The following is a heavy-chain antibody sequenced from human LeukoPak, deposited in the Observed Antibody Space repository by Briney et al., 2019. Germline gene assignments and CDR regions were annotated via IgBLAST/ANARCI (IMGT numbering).Heavy chain of an antibody. Sequence: PSETLSLTCAVYGGSFSGYYWSWIRQPPGKGLEWIGEINHRGSTNYNPSLKSRVTISVDTSKNQFSLKLSSVTAADTAVYYCARGAPQLERRPPRYYFDYWGQGTLVTVSS. J-gene: IGHJ4*02. V-gene: IGHV4-34*01. CDR1: GGSFSGYY. CDR3: ARGAPQLERRPPRYYFDY. D-gene: IGHD1-1*01. CDR2: INHRGST.